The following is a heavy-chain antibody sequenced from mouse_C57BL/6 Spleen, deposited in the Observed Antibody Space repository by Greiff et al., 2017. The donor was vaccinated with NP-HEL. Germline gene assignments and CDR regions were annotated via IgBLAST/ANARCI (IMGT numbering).Heavy chain of an antibody. J-gene: IGHJ1*03. CDR1: GYTFTSYW. CDR2: INPSSGYT. CDR3: ARDNMVTTWYFDV. D-gene: IGHD2-2*01. Sequence: QVQLQQSGAELAKPGASVKLSCKASGYTFTSYWMHWVKQRPGQGLEWIGYINPSSGYTKYNQKFKDKATLTADKSSSTAYMQLSSLTYEDSAVYDCARDNMVTTWYFDVWGTGTTVTVSS. V-gene: IGHV1-7*01.